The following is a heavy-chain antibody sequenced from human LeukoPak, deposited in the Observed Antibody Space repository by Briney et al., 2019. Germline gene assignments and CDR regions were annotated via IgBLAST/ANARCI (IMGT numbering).Heavy chain of an antibody. J-gene: IGHJ4*02. CDR1: GGSFSGYY. D-gene: IGHD5-12*01. CDR2: INHSGST. V-gene: IGHV4-34*01. Sequence: SETLSLTCAVYGGSFSGYYWSWIRQPPGKGLEWIGEINHSGSTNYNPSLKSRATISVDTSKNQFSLKLSSVTAADTAVYYCARGGYSGYDYAFDYWGQGTLVTVSS. CDR3: ARGGYSGYDYAFDY.